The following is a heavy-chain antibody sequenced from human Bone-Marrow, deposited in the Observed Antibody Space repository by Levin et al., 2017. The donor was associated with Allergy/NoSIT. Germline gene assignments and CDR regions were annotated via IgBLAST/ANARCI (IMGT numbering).Heavy chain of an antibody. D-gene: IGHD3-10*01. CDR1: GFTLSDYY. V-gene: IGHV3-11*01. CDR2: ISSSGSTI. Sequence: GGSLRLSCAASGFTLSDYYMSWIRQAPGKGLEWVSYISSSGSTIYYADSVKGRFTISKDNAKNSLYLQMNSLRVEDTAMYYCVRDIFFGRYHGSGEVDRGMGDWGQGTTVTVSS. J-gene: IGHJ6*02. CDR3: VRDIFFGRYHGSGEVDRGMGD.